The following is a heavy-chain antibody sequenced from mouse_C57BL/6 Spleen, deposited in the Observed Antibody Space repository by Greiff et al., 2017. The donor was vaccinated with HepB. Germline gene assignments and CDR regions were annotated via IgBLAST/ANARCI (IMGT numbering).Heavy chain of an antibody. J-gene: IGHJ3*01. Sequence: QVQLQQSGAELARPGASVKLSCKASGYTFTSYGISWVKQRTGQGLEWIGEIYPRSGNTYYNEKFKGKATLTADKSSSTAYMELRSLTSEDSAVYFCARWTAQATSGFAYWGQGTLVTVSA. V-gene: IGHV1-81*01. CDR1: GYTFTSYG. CDR2: IYPRSGNT. CDR3: ARWTAQATSGFAY. D-gene: IGHD3-2*02.